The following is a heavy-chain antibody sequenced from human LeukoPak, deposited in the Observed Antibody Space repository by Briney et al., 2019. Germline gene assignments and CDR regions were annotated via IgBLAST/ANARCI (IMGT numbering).Heavy chain of an antibody. CDR2: ISSSSSYI. V-gene: IGHV3-21*01. Sequence: PGGSLRLSCAVSGFTFSHYGMSWVRQAPGKGLEWVSSISSSSSYIYYADSVKGRFTISRDNAKNSLYLQMNSLRAEDTAVYYCARDVFGVVDGDYWGQGTLVTVSS. D-gene: IGHD3-3*01. CDR3: ARDVFGVVDGDY. J-gene: IGHJ4*02. CDR1: GFTFSHYG.